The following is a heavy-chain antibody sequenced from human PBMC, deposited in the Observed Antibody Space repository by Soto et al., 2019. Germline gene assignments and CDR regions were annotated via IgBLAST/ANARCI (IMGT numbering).Heavy chain of an antibody. CDR3: ARDLAAVPRAFDD. J-gene: IGHJ4*02. V-gene: IGHV4-59*01. D-gene: IGHD6-13*01. Sequence: QVQLQESGPGLLKPSETLSLTCTVSGGSISSYFYIWVRQPPGKGLEWIGSVYYTGTTDYNPSLKRRVTISVDTSKTQFSLNLRSVTAADTAVYYCARDLAAVPRAFDDWGRGTLVTVSS. CDR2: VYYTGTT. CDR1: GGSISSYF.